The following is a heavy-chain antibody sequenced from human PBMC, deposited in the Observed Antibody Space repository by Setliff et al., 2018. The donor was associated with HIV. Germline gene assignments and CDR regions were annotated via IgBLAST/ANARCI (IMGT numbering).Heavy chain of an antibody. Sequence: SETLSLTCTVSGGSISSGDYYWTWIRQPPGKGLEWIGEINHSGSTNYNPSLKSRVTISIDTSRNQFSLKLNSVTAADTAVYYCDANYYDSSGYNDYWGREPWSPSPQ. V-gene: IGHV4-39*07. J-gene: IGHJ4*02. D-gene: IGHD3-22*01. CDR1: GGSISSGDYY. CDR2: INHSGST. CDR3: DANYYDSSGYNDY.